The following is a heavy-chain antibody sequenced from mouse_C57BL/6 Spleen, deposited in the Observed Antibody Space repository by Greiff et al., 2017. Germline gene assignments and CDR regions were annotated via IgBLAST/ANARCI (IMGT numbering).Heavy chain of an antibody. CDR3: ARQDYGSSSFAY. J-gene: IGHJ3*01. CDR2: IYPRSGNT. CDR1: GYTFTSYG. V-gene: IGHV1-81*01. D-gene: IGHD1-1*01. Sequence: QVQLQQSGAELARPGASVKLSCKASGYTFTSYGISWVKQRTGQGLEWIGEIYPRSGNTYYNEKFKGKATLTADKSSSTAYMELRSLTSEDSAVYVCARQDYGSSSFAYWGQGTLVTVSA.